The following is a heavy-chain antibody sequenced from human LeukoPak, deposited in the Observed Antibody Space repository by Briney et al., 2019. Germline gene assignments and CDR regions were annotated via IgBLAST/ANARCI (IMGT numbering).Heavy chain of an antibody. CDR3: AKGAHATVTIDY. D-gene: IGHD4-11*01. Sequence: PGGSLRLSCAASGFTFSSYGMHWVRQAPGKGLEWVAFIRYDGSNKYYADSVKGRFTISRDSSKNTLYLQMNSLRAEDTAVYYCAKGAHATVTIDYWGQGTLVTVSS. J-gene: IGHJ4*02. V-gene: IGHV3-30*02. CDR2: IRYDGSNK. CDR1: GFTFSSYG.